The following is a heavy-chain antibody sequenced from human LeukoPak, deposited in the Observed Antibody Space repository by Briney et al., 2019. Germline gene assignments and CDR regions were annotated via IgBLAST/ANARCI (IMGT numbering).Heavy chain of an antibody. CDR3: AKGKDSGSVYDCSDY. J-gene: IGHJ4*02. CDR1: GFTFSRYG. CDR2: IRYDGSNT. D-gene: IGHD5/OR15-5a*01. V-gene: IGHV3-30*02. Sequence: GGSLRLSCAASGFTFSRYGMHWVRQAPGKGLEWVAFIRYDGSNTHYGDSVKGRFTISRDNSKSTLYLQMNSLRVEDTAVYYCAKGKDSGSVYDCSDYWGQGTLVTVSS.